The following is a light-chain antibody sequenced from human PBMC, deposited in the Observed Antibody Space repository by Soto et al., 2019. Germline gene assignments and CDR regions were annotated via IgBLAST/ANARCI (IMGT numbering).Light chain of an antibody. CDR2: WAS. CDR1: QSVLYSSNNNNY. CDR3: QQYYSTPHS. J-gene: IGKJ2*01. Sequence: DIVMTQSPDSLAVCLGERATINCKSSQSVLYSSNNNNYLAWYQQKPGQLPKLLIYWASTRESGVPDRFSGSGSGTDFTLTISSLQAEDVAVYYCQQYYSTPHSFGQGTKLEI. V-gene: IGKV4-1*01.